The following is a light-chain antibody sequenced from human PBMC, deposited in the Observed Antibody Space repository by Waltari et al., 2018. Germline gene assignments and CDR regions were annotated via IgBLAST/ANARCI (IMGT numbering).Light chain of an antibody. CDR2: WAS. CDR1: QSVLYSSNNKDY. CDR3: QQYYSTLT. Sequence: DIVMTQSPDFLAVSLGERDTNNCKSSQSVLYSSNNKDYLAWYQQKPGQTPKLLIYWASTRESGVPDRFSGSGSGTDFTLTISSLQAEDVAVYYCQQYYSTLTFGGGTKVEIK. V-gene: IGKV4-1*01. J-gene: IGKJ4*01.